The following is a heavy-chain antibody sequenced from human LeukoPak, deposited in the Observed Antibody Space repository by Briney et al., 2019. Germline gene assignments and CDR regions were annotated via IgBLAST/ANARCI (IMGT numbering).Heavy chain of an antibody. CDR1: GFTFSSYS. CDR3: ARGYCSSTSCYPSY. CDR2: ISSSSSYI. D-gene: IGHD2-2*01. V-gene: IGHV3-21*01. J-gene: IGHJ4*02. Sequence: GGSLRLSCAASGFTFSSYSMNWVRQAPGKGLEWVSSISSSSSYIYYADSVKGRFTISRDNAKNSLYLQMNSLRAEDTAVYYCARGYCSSTSCYPSYWGQGTLVTVSS.